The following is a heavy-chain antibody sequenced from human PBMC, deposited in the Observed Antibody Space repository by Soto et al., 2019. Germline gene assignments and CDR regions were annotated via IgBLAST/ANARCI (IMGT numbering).Heavy chain of an antibody. CDR1: GYSFSRYW. Sequence: GESLKISCKGSGYSFSRYWIAWVRQTPGKGLEWMGLIYPGDSDTRYSPSFQGQVTISADKSITTAYLQWSSLKASDTAIYYCARDTFSGDSSGPHYWGQGTPAPVSS. D-gene: IGHD3-22*01. CDR2: IYPGDSDT. CDR3: ARDTFSGDSSGPHY. J-gene: IGHJ4*02. V-gene: IGHV5-51*01.